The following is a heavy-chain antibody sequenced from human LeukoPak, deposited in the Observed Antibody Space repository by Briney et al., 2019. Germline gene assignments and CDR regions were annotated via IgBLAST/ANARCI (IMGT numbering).Heavy chain of an antibody. CDR1: SGSLSGYY. V-gene: IGHV4-34*01. CDR2: ITHSGSP. J-gene: IGHJ2*01. Sequence: SETLSLTCGVSSGSLSGYYWRWTRQPPGGGLEWLGEITHSGSPNYNPSLKSRVTISGDTSKKQFSLNLKSVTAADTGVYYCARGVDLWGRGTPVTVSS. CDR3: ARGVDL.